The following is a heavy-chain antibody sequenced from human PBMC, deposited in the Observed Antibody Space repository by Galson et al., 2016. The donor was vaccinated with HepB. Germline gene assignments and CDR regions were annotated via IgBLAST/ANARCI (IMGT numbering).Heavy chain of an antibody. V-gene: IGHV5-51*01. J-gene: IGHJ4*02. CDR3: AGPVSSRSPYDS. CDR2: FYPGDSEI. D-gene: IGHD3-10*01. Sequence: SGAEVKKPGESLKISCKGEGYVFSSYWIAWVRQTPDKGLEWMGLFYPGDSEIRYSPSFQGQVTFSADKSINTAYMQWSSLKASDTAIYYFAGPVSSRSPYDSWGQGTLVTVSS. CDR1: GYVFSSYW.